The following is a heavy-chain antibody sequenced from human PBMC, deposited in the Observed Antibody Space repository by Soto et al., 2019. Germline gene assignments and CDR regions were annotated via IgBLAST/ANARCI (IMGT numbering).Heavy chain of an antibody. J-gene: IGHJ4*02. CDR1: GFTFSSYA. D-gene: IGHD5-18*01. CDR3: AKARYGYSYGSFDH. V-gene: IGHV3-23*01. Sequence: GGSLRLSCAASGFTFSSYAMSWVRQAPGKGLEWVSGISGSGGSTYYADSVKGRFTISRDNSKNTPNLQMNSLRAEDTAVYYCAKARYGYSYGSFDHWGQGTLVTVSS. CDR2: ISGSGGST.